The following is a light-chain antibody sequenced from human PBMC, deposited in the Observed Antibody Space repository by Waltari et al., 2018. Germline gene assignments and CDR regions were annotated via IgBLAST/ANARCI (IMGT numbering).Light chain of an antibody. CDR3: QHYLRLPVT. V-gene: IGKV3-20*01. Sequence: EIGLTQSPGTLCLAPGESATPSCSTSQRGTRALVWYQQKPGQAPRLLIYGASNRATGIPDRFSGSGSGTDFSLTISSLEPEDFAVYYCQHYLRLPVTFGQGTKVEVK. CDR2: GAS. CDR1: QRGTRA. J-gene: IGKJ1*01.